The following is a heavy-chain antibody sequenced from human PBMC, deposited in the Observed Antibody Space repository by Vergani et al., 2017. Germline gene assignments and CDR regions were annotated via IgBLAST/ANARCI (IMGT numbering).Heavy chain of an antibody. V-gene: IGHV3-21*01. CDR2: ISSSSSYI. CDR1: GFTFSSYS. Sequence: VQLVESGGGVVQPGRSLRLSCAASGFTFSSYSMNWVRQAPGKGLEWVSSISSSSSYIYYADSVKGRFTISRDNAKNSLYLQMNSLRAEDTAVYYCASGVRQDIVVVPAAWVWSDVWGQGTTVTVSS. D-gene: IGHD2-2*01. CDR3: ASGVRQDIVVVPAAWVWSDV. J-gene: IGHJ6*02.